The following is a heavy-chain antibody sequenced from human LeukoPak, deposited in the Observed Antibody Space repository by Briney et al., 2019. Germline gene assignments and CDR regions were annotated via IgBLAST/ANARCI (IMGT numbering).Heavy chain of an antibody. D-gene: IGHD6-13*01. CDR2: ISAYNDKT. CDR1: GYTFTSYG. Sequence: ASVKLSCKASGYTFTSYGINWVRQAPGQGLEWMGWISAYNDKTDYAQDLQGRVTMTTDTSTSTAYMWLKSLRFDDTGVYYCARDFVTAGGTDYWGEGSLVTVS. V-gene: IGHV1-18*01. J-gene: IGHJ4*02. CDR3: ARDFVTAGGTDY.